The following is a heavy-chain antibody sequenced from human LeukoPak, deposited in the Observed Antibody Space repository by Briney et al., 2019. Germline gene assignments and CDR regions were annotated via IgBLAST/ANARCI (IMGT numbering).Heavy chain of an antibody. Sequence: ASVKVSCKASGYTFSSYDINWVRQATGQGLEWMGWMNPNSGNTGYAQRFQGRVTMTRNTSISTAYMELSSLRSADTAVYYCARGYRAATKAGIRYWGQGTLVTVSS. V-gene: IGHV1-8*01. J-gene: IGHJ4*02. CDR3: ARGYRAATKAGIRY. D-gene: IGHD5-12*01. CDR2: MNPNSGNT. CDR1: GYTFSSYD.